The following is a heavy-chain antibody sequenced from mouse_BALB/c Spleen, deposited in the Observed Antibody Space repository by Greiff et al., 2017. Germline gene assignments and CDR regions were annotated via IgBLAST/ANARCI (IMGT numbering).Heavy chain of an antibody. D-gene: IGHD1-1*01. CDR2: INPYNGAT. J-gene: IGHJ2*01. Sequence: EVQLQQSGPELVKPGASVKISCKASGYSFTGYYMHWVKQSHVKSLEWIGRINPYNGATSYNQNFKDKASLTVDKSSSTAYMELHSLTSEDSAVYYCARGVTTGLYYFDYWGQGTTLTVSS. CDR3: ARGVTTGLYYFDY. V-gene: IGHV1-31*01. CDR1: GYSFTGYY.